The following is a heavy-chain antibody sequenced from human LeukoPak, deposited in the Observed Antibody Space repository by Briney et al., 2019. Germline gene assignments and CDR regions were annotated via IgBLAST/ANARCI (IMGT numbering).Heavy chain of an antibody. J-gene: IGHJ4*02. V-gene: IGHV3-73*01. CDR3: TSMITFGGVIATN. CDR2: IRSKANSYAT. CDR1: GFTFSGSA. D-gene: IGHD3-16*02. Sequence: GGSLRLSCAASGFTFSGSAMHWVRQASGKGLEWVGRIRSKANSYATAYAASVKGRFTTSRDDSKNTAYLQMNSLKTEDTAVYYCTSMITFGGVIATNWGQGTLVTVSS.